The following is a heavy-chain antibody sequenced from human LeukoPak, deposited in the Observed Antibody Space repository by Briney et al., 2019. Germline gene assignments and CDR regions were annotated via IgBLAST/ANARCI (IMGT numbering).Heavy chain of an antibody. D-gene: IGHD2-8*01. V-gene: IGHV4-34*01. CDR3: ARVRGYCTNGVCSA. CDR1: GGSFSGYY. CDR2: INHSGST. J-gene: IGHJ5*02. Sequence: SETLSLTCAVYGGSFSGYYWSWIRQPPGKGLEWIGEINHSGSTNYNPSLKCRVTISVDTSKNQFSLKLSSVTAADTAVYYCARVRGYCTNGVCSAWGQGTLVTVSS.